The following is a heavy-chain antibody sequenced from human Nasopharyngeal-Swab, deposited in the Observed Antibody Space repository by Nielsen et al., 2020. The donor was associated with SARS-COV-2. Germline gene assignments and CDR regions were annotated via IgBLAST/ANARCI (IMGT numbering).Heavy chain of an antibody. D-gene: IGHD5-18*01. J-gene: IGHJ4*02. CDR2: IYYSGST. CDR1: GGSISSYY. CDR3: ARDSGPGYSYGSFDY. Sequence: SETLSLTCTVSGGSISSYYWSWIRQPPGKGLEWIGYIYYSGSTNYNPSLKSRATISVDTSKNQFSLKLSSVTAADTAVYYCARDSGPGYSYGSFDYWGQGTLVTVSS. V-gene: IGHV4-59*01.